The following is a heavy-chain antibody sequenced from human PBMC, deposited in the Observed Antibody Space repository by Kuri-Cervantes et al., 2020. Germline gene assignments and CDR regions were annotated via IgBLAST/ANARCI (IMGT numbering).Heavy chain of an antibody. CDR2: TRNKAKGYTT. D-gene: IGHD2-21*01. Sequence: GGSLRLSCAASGFTFSDHYMDWVRQAPGKGLEWVGRTRNKAKGYTTEYAASVKGRFTISRDNAKNSLYLQMNSLRDEDTAVYYCARVPGGGGEHYYYYYGMDVWGQGTTVTVSS. J-gene: IGHJ6*02. V-gene: IGHV3-72*01. CDR1: GFTFSDHY. CDR3: ARVPGGGGEHYYYYYGMDV.